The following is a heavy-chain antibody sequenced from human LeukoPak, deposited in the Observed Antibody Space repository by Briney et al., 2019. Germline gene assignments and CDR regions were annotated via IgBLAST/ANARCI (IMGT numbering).Heavy chain of an antibody. CDR2: INHSGST. J-gene: IGHJ5*02. V-gene: IGHV4-34*01. Sequence: SSETLSLTCAVYGGSFSGYYWSWIRQPPGKGLEWIGEINHSGSTNYNPSLKSRVTISVDTSKNQFSLKLSSVTAADTAVYYCARALRYFDWFSSWFDPWGQGTLVTVSS. CDR3: ARALRYFDWFSSWFDP. CDR1: GGSFSGYY. D-gene: IGHD3-9*01.